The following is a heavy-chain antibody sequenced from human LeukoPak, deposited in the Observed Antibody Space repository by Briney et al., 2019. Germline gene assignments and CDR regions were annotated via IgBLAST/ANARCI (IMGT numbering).Heavy chain of an antibody. V-gene: IGHV1-69*13. CDR1: GGTFSSYA. D-gene: IGHD5-18*01. CDR3: ARDRRGGGYSYGY. CDR2: IIPIFGTA. J-gene: IGHJ4*02. Sequence: ASVKVSCKASGGTFSSYAISWVRQAPGQGLEWMGGIIPIFGTANYAQKFQGRVTITADESTSTAYMELSSLRSEDTAVYYCARDRRGGGYSYGYWGQGTLVTVSS.